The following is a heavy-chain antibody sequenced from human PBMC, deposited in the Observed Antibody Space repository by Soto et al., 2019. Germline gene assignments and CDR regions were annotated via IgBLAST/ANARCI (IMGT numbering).Heavy chain of an antibody. V-gene: IGHV4-30-4*01. CDR3: ARWVCRDWFDP. D-gene: IGHD2-8*01. J-gene: IGHJ5*02. CDR2: IYYSGST. Sequence: QVQLQESGPGLVKPSQTLSLTCTVSGGSISSGDYYWSWIRQPPGKGLEWIGYIYYSGSTYYNPSVKRRVTISVDTSKNHFSLKLSAVTAEDTAVYYCARWVCRDWFDPWGQGTLVTVSS. CDR1: GGSISSGDYY.